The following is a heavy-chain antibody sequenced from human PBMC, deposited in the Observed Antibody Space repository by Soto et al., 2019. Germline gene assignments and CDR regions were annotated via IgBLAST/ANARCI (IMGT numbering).Heavy chain of an antibody. V-gene: IGHV3-30-3*01. CDR2: ISYDGSNK. D-gene: IGHD2-15*01. CDR1: GFTFSSYA. Sequence: GGSLSLSCAASGFTFSSYAMHWVRQAPGKGLEWVAVISYDGSNKYYADSVKGRFTISRDNSKNTLYLQMYSLRAEDTAVYYCARDRGYCSGGSCLASYFDYWGQGTLVTVPQ. CDR3: ARDRGYCSGGSCLASYFDY. J-gene: IGHJ4*02.